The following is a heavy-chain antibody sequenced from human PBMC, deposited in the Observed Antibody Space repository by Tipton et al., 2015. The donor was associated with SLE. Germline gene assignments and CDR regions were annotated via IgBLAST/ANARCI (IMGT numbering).Heavy chain of an antibody. J-gene: IGHJ6*03. CDR3: ARGVFSYSYYYMDA. D-gene: IGHD3-10*02. CDR1: GYTFTSND. Sequence: QLVQSGAEVKKPGASVKVSCKASGYTFTSNDLNWVRQATGQGLEWMGWMNPNSGNTGYAQKLQGRVTMTRNTSINTAYMELSSLRSEDTAVYYCARGVFSYSYYYMDAWGEGTTVTVSS. CDR2: MNPNSGNT. V-gene: IGHV1-8*01.